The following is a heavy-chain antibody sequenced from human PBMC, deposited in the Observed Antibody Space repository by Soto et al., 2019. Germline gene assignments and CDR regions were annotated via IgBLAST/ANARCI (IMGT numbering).Heavy chain of an antibody. CDR2: IYYGGST. D-gene: IGHD5-18*01. Sequence: QVQLQQSGPGLVKPSETLALTCTVSGGSIGSYYWSWIRQPPGKGLEWIGYIYYGGSTNYDPALKSRVTISVDTSKNQISLKLTSVTAADTAVYYCARGSRYSYGYDVYHYYYMDVWGKGTTVTVSS. V-gene: IGHV4-59*01. J-gene: IGHJ6*03. CDR1: GGSIGSYY. CDR3: ARGSRYSYGYDVYHYYYMDV.